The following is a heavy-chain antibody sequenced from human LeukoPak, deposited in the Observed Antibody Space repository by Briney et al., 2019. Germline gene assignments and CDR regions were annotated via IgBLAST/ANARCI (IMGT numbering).Heavy chain of an antibody. D-gene: IGHD2-2*01. CDR3: ASPRGYCSSTSCHSHRWDYYYGMDV. Sequence: ASVKVSCKASGYTFTSYDINWVRQATGQGLEWMGWMNPNSGNTGYAQKFQGRVTMTRNTSISTAYMELSSLRSEDTAVYYCASPRGYCSSTSCHSHRWDYYYGMDVWGQGTTVTVSS. CDR2: MNPNSGNT. CDR1: GYTFTSYD. J-gene: IGHJ6*02. V-gene: IGHV1-8*01.